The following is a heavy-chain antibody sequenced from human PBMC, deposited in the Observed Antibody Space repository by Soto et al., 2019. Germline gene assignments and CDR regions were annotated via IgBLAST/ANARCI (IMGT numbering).Heavy chain of an antibody. CDR1: GGTFSSYA. V-gene: IGHV1-69*13. CDR3: ARDSTTYSSSWYAMDV. Sequence: SVKVSCKASGGTFSSYAISWVRQAPGQGLEWMGGIIPIFGTANYAQKFQGRVTITADESTSTAYMELSSLRSGDTAVYYCARDSTTYSSSWYAMDVWGQGTTVTVSS. CDR2: IIPIFGTA. J-gene: IGHJ6*02. D-gene: IGHD6-13*01.